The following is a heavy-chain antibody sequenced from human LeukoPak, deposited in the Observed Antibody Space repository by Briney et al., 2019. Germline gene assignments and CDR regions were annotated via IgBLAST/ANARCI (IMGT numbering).Heavy chain of an antibody. CDR1: GFTFSSYT. D-gene: IGHD2-15*01. CDR2: ISSSRTSI. V-gene: IGHV3-21*01. Sequence: GGSLRLSCGASGFTFSSYTMIWVRQAPGMGLEWVSSISSSRTSIYYADSVKGRFTISRDNAKNSLYLQMNSLRAEDTAVYYCARYCSGGSCSDWGQGTLVTVSS. CDR3: ARYCSGGSCSD. J-gene: IGHJ4*02.